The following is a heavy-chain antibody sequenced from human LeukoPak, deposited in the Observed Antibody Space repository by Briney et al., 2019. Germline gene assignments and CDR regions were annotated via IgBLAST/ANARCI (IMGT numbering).Heavy chain of an antibody. J-gene: IGHJ4*02. Sequence: GRSLRLSCAASGFTFVDYAMHWVRHAPGKGLEWVSGISWNSGSIGYADSVKGRFTISRDNAKNSLYLQMNSLRAEDMALYYCAKTSGSYLSSEAFDYWGQGTPVTVSS. CDR1: GFTFVDYA. CDR2: ISWNSGSI. D-gene: IGHD1-26*01. CDR3: AKTSGSYLSSEAFDY. V-gene: IGHV3-9*03.